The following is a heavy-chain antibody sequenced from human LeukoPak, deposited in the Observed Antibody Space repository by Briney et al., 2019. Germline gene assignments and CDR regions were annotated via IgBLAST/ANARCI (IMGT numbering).Heavy chain of an antibody. D-gene: IGHD6-19*01. CDR2: IYPGDSDT. CDR3: ARPPQGSSGSKGIDY. CDR1: GYTFTNYW. J-gene: IGHJ4*02. Sequence: GESLKISCKGPGYTFTNYWIGWVRQMPGKGLDWMGIIYPGDSDTRYSPSFQGQVPISADKSISTAYLQWRSLKASDTAMYYCARPPQGSSGSKGIDYWGQGTLVTVSS. V-gene: IGHV5-51*01.